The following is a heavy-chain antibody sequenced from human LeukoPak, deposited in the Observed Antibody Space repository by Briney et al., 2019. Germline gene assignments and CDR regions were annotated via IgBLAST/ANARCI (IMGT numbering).Heavy chain of an antibody. D-gene: IGHD4-17*01. CDR2: ISSSSSYI. J-gene: IGHJ4*02. V-gene: IGHV3-21*01. CDR3: ARDRDDYGDYEGFDY. CDR1: GFTFSSYS. Sequence: GGSLRLSCAASGFTFSSYSMNWVRQAPGKGLEWVSSISSSSSYIYYADSVKGRFTISRDNAKNSLYLQMNSLRAEDTAVYYCARDRDDYGDYEGFDYWGQGTLVTVSS.